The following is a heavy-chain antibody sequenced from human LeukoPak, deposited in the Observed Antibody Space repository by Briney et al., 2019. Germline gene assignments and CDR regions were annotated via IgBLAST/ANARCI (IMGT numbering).Heavy chain of an antibody. CDR3: ARELDGEGATPYYYFDY. CDR1: GYTFTGYY. D-gene: IGHD1-26*01. J-gene: IGHJ4*02. Sequence: ASVKVSCKASGYTFTGYYMHWVRQAPGQGLEWMGIINPSGGRTSYAQKFQGRVTMTRDMSTSTVYMELSSLRSEDTAMFYCARELDGEGATPYYYFDYWGQGTLVTVSS. CDR2: INPSGGRT. V-gene: IGHV1-46*01.